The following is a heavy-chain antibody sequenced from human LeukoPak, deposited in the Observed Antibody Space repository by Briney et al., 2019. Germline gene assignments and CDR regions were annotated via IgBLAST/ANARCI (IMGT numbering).Heavy chain of an antibody. Sequence: SETLSLTCSVSGDSSSSYYWSWIRQPAGKGLEWVGRISTSGSTNYNPSLKSRVTMSVGTSKNQFSLKLSSVTAADTAVYYCASEKKGYSYGYRSGYDEYYYMDVWGKGTTVTISS. CDR3: ASEKKGYSYGYRSGYDEYYYMDV. CDR2: ISTSGST. CDR1: GDSSSSYY. D-gene: IGHD5-18*01. V-gene: IGHV4-4*07. J-gene: IGHJ6*03.